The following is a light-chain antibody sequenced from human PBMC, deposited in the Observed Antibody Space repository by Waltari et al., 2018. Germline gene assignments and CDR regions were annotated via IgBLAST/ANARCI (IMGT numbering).Light chain of an antibody. Sequence: DIQMTQSPSSLSASVGDRVTITCRASQSISSYLNWYQQKQGKAPNLLIYAAANLQSGVPSRFSGSGSGTDFTLTISSLQPEDFTTYYCQQTYSTPWTFGQGTKVEIK. V-gene: IGKV1-39*01. CDR2: AAA. J-gene: IGKJ1*01. CDR3: QQTYSTPWT. CDR1: QSISSY.